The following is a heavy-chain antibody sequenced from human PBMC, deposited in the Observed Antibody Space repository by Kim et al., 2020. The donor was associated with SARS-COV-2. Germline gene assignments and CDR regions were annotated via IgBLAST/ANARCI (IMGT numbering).Heavy chain of an antibody. J-gene: IGHJ4*02. CDR2: INPNSGGT. CDR1: GYTFTGYY. Sequence: ASVKVSCKASGYTFTGYYMHWVRQAPGQGLEWMGWINPNSGGTNYAQKFQGWVTMTRDTSISTAYMELSRLRSDDTAVYYCARDRIAAAGALDYWGQGTLVTVSS. V-gene: IGHV1-2*04. CDR3: ARDRIAAAGALDY. D-gene: IGHD6-13*01.